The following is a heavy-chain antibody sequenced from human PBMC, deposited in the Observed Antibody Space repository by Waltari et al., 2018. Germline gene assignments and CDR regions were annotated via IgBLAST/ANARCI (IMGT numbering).Heavy chain of an antibody. CDR3: ARDRGRGLYLDT. J-gene: IGHJ4*02. CDR1: GDSVTNSYW. Sequence: QLQESGPGLMKPSGTLSLSCAVSGDSVTNSYWWSWVRQSPQTGLEWIGQVHGSGRANYNPSFASRVTVSLDTSKNQVSLEVTSATAADTAVYFCARDRGRGLYLDTWGPGTLVTVSP. D-gene: IGHD2-15*01. CDR2: VHGSGRA. V-gene: IGHV4-4*02.